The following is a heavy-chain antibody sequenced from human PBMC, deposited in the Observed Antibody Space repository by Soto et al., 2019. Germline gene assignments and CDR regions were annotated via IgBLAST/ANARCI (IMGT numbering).Heavy chain of an antibody. CDR2: IFNSGTT. J-gene: IGHJ4*02. CDR1: GASTVSHYH. CDR3: ALALGPTTGLDY. D-gene: IGHD1-26*01. Sequence: SETLSLTCSVSGASTVSHYHWTWIRQPPGKGLEWMGYIFNSGTTFYNPSLTSRLSISMDTSGNHFSLELRSVTAADTAVYYCALALGPTTGLDYWGQGTLVTLSS. V-gene: IGHV4-31*02.